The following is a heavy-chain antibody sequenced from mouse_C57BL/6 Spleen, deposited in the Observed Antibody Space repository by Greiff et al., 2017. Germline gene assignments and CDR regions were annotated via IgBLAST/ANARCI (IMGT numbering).Heavy chain of an antibody. CDR2: INPYNGGT. D-gene: IGHD1-1*01. J-gene: IGHJ3*01. CDR3: ARGLYYYGSPWFAY. V-gene: IGHV1-19*01. Sequence: EVKLVESGPVLVKPGASVKMSCKASGYTFTDYYMNWVKQSHGKSLEWIGVINPYNGGTSYNQKFKGKATLTVDKSSSTAYMELNSLTSEDSAVYYCARGLYYYGSPWFAYWGQGTLVTVSA. CDR1: GYTFTDYY.